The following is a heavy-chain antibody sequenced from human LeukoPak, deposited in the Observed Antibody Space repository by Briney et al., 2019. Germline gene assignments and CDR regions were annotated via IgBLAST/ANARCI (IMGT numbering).Heavy chain of an antibody. Sequence: GGSLRLSCAASGLAFSSYWMHWVRQVPGKGLVWVSRINSDGSSTSYADSVKGRFTISRDNSQNTLYLQMNRLRAEDTAVYYCGRDSLGGDYRGQGTLVTVSS. CDR1: GLAFSSYW. J-gene: IGHJ4*02. CDR3: GRDSLGGDY. CDR2: INSDGSST. D-gene: IGHD3-16*01. V-gene: IGHV3-74*01.